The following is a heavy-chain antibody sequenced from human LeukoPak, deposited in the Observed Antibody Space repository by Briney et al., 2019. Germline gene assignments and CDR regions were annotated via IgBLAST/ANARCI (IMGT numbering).Heavy chain of an antibody. Sequence: GGSLRLSCAGSGFAVSNNYMTWVRQAPGKGLEWVSVTYSGGTTYYADSVEGRFTISRDNSKNTLYLQMNSLRTEDTAVYYCAKEGGLGYCSTTSCAFAHWGRGTLVTVSS. J-gene: IGHJ4*02. CDR3: AKEGGLGYCSTTSCAFAH. D-gene: IGHD2-2*01. V-gene: IGHV3-53*01. CDR1: GFAVSNNY. CDR2: TYSGGTT.